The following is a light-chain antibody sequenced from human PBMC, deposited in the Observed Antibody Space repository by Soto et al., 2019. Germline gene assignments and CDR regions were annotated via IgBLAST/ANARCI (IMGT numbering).Light chain of an antibody. V-gene: IGKV3-20*01. CDR3: QQFSRPPLT. Sequence: EIVLTQSPGTLSLSPEERATLSCRASQSIASSYLDWYQQKPGQPPRLLLYRTFNRATGIPDRFSGSGSGTDFTLTICRLEPEDFAVYFCQQFSRPPLTFGGGTKVEI. J-gene: IGKJ4*01. CDR2: RTF. CDR1: QSIASSY.